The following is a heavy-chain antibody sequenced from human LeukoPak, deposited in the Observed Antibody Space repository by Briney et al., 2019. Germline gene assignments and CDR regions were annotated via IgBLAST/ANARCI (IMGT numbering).Heavy chain of an antibody. CDR1: GGTFSSYA. Sequence: SVKVSCKASGGTFSSYAISWVRQAPGQGLEWMGGIIPIFGTANYAQKFQGRVTITADESTSTAYMELSSLRSEDTAVYYCARDPSRAVAGTFFDYWGQGTLVTVSS. V-gene: IGHV1-69*13. J-gene: IGHJ4*02. CDR3: ARDPSRAVAGTFFDY. D-gene: IGHD6-19*01. CDR2: IIPIFGTA.